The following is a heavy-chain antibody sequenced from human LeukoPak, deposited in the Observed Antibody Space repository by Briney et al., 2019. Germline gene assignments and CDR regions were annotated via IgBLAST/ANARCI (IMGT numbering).Heavy chain of an antibody. CDR3: AKDRVSPGFNWFDP. Sequence: GGSLRLSCAASGVIISSYAMSWVRQAPGKGLEWVSEINGRGDNTYYAHFVKGRFTISRDNSKSTVYLQMNSLRTENTAVYYCAKDRVSPGFNWFDPWGQGTLVTVSS. D-gene: IGHD2/OR15-2a*01. V-gene: IGHV3-23*01. J-gene: IGHJ5*02. CDR1: GVIISSYA. CDR2: INGRGDNT.